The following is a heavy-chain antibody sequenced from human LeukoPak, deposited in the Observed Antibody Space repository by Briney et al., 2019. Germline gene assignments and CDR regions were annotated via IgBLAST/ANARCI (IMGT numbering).Heavy chain of an antibody. V-gene: IGHV5-51*01. CDR2: IYPGDSDT. J-gene: IGHJ5*02. Sequence: GESLQISCKGSGYIFTSYWIGWVRPLPGKGLEWMGIIYPGDSDTKYSPSFQGQVTISADKSISTAYLQWSSLKASDTAMYYCARSGGCSGGSCYPHNNWFDPWGQGTLVTVSS. CDR3: ARSGGCSGGSCYPHNNWFDP. CDR1: GYIFTSYW. D-gene: IGHD2-15*01.